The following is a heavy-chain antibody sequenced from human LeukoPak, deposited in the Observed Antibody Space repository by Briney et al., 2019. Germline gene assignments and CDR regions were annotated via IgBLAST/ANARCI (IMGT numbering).Heavy chain of an antibody. CDR1: GFTFSSYW. CDR3: ARGPTGGYYNWFDP. J-gene: IGHJ5*02. Sequence: GGSLRLSCAASGFTFSSYWMSWVRQAPGKGLEWVANIKQDGSEKYYVDSVKGRFTISRDNAKNSLYLQMNSLRAEDTAVYYCARGPTGGYYNWFDPWGQGTLVTVSS. V-gene: IGHV3-7*01. CDR2: IKQDGSEK. D-gene: IGHD3-10*01.